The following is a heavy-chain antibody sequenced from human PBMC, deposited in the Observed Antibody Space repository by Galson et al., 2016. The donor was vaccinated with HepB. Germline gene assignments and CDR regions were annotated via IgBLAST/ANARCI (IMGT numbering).Heavy chain of an antibody. CDR1: GFTFRNYL. CDR3: AREGFAGYQGEYFGMDV. Sequence: SLRLSCAASGFTFRNYLMSWVRQAPGRGLEWVANIKEDGREEKYVDSVLGRFTISRDNAKNSVFLQMDSLRAEDTAVYYCAREGFAGYQGEYFGMDVWGRGTTVIVSS. CDR2: IKEDGREE. V-gene: IGHV3-7*03. D-gene: IGHD5-12*01. J-gene: IGHJ6*02.